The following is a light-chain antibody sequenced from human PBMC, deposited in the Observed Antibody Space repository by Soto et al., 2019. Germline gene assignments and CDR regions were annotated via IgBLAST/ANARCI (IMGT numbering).Light chain of an antibody. CDR3: QQYNDWPPLT. CDR2: GAS. Sequence: EIVMTQAPATLSVSPGERATRSCMASQRVRCNLAWDQHKPGQAHRLLIYGASTRATGVPARFSGSGSGTEFTLTISRLQSEDFSVYYCQQYNDWPPLTVGGGTKVEIK. CDR1: QRVRCN. J-gene: IGKJ4*02. V-gene: IGKV3-15*01.